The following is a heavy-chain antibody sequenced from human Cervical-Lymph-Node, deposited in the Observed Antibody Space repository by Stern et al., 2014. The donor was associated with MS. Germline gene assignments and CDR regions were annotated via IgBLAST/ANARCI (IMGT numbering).Heavy chain of an antibody. Sequence: VQLVQSGAEVKKPGASVKVSCKASGYTFTSYAMHWVRQAPGQRLEWMGWINAGNGNTKYSQKFQGRVTITRDTSASTAYMELSSLRSEDTAVYYCVRGRSGWLNYYFDYWGQGTLVTVSS. CDR1: GYTFTSYA. D-gene: IGHD6-19*01. CDR3: VRGRSGWLNYYFDY. V-gene: IGHV1-3*01. CDR2: INAGNGNT. J-gene: IGHJ4*02.